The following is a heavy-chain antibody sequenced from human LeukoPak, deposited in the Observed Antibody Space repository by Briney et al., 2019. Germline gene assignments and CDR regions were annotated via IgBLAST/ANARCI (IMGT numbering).Heavy chain of an antibody. CDR3: ARRGTGHGMDV. Sequence: GSLRLSCAASGFSFRSHWIHWVRQVPGKGLVWVSRINNDGSSASYVDSVKGRFTISRDNAKNTLFLQMNSLRAEDTAVYYCARRGTGHGMDVWGQGTTVIVSS. J-gene: IGHJ6*02. V-gene: IGHV3-74*01. D-gene: IGHD1-1*01. CDR1: GFSFRSHW. CDR2: INNDGSSA.